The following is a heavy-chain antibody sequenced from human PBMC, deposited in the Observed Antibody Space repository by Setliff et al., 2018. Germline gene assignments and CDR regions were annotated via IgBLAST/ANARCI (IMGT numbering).Heavy chain of an antibody. V-gene: IGHV4-61*09. CDR3: ARVSGFLYVDV. CDR2: IYTSWST. D-gene: IGHD3-3*01. Sequence: SETLSLTCTVSDDSISSRHYYWSWIRQPAGKGLEWLGQIYTSWSTNYNPSLKSRVTMSVDTTKNQFSLKLTSVTAADTAVYYCARVSGFLYVDVWGKGTTVT. J-gene: IGHJ6*03. CDR1: DDSISSRHYY.